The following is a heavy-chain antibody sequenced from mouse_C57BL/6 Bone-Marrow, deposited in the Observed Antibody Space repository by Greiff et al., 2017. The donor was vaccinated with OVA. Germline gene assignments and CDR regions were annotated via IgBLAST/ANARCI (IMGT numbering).Heavy chain of an antibody. J-gene: IGHJ1*03. D-gene: IGHD1-1*01. CDR2: ISSGGDYI. CDR1: GFTFSSYA. CDR3: TRVYYYGSSHYWYFDG. V-gene: IGHV5-9-1*02. Sequence: EVMLVESGEGLVKPGGSLKLSCAASGFTFSSYAMSWVRQTPEKRLEWVAYISSGGDYIYYAATVKGRFTISRDNARNTLYLQMSSLKSEDTDMYYCTRVYYYGSSHYWYFDGWGTGTTVTVSA.